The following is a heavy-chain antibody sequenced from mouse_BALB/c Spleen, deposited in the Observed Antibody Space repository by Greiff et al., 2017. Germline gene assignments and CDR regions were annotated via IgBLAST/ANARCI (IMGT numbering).Heavy chain of an antibody. CDR1: GFTFSSYT. D-gene: IGHD1-1*01. CDR3: ARRGLYGSSLWYFDV. V-gene: IGHV5-12-2*01. CDR2: ISNGGGST. J-gene: IGHJ1*01. Sequence: EVKLMESGGGLVQPGGSLKLSCAASGFTFSSYTMSWVRQTPEKRLEWVAYISNGGGSTYYPDTVKGRFTISRDNAKNTLYLQMSSLKSEDTAMYYCARRGLYGSSLWYFDVWGAGTTVTVSS.